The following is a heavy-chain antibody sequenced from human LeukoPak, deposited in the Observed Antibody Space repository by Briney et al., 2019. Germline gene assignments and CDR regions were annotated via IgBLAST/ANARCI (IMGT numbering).Heavy chain of an antibody. Sequence: ASVKVSCKASGYTFTRYYIHWVRQAPGQGLEWMGIINPSGGSTSYAQKFQGRVTMTMDRSTSTVYMDLSSMSPEDTAVYYCDRAGSGYHFDFWGQGTLVTVSS. J-gene: IGHJ4*02. V-gene: IGHV1-46*01. D-gene: IGHD5-12*01. CDR1: GYTFTRYY. CDR2: INPSGGST. CDR3: DRAGSGYHFDF.